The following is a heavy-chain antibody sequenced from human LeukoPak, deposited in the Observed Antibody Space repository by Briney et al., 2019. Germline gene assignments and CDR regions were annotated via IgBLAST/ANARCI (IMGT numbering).Heavy chain of an antibody. V-gene: IGHV3-53*01. CDR1: GFTVSSNY. CDR2: IYSGGST. J-gene: IGHJ4*02. CDR3: ARTSLTYYYDSSGYLPADY. D-gene: IGHD3-22*01. Sequence: GGSLRLSCAASGFTVSSNYMSWVRQAPGKGLAWVSVIYSGGSTYYADSVKGRFTISRDNSKNTLYLQMNSLRAEDTAVYYCARTSLTYYYDSSGYLPADYWGQGTLVTVSS.